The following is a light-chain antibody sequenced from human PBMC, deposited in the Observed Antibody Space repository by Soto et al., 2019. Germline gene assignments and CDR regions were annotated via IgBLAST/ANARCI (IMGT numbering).Light chain of an antibody. J-gene: IGLJ1*01. CDR1: SSNIGNNY. Sequence: QSVLTQPPSVSAAPGQKVTISCSGSSSNIGNNYVSWYQQLPGTAPKLLIYENNKRPSGIPDRFSGSKSGTSATLGITGLQTGDEADYYCETWDSSLSAYVSGTGTKLTVL. V-gene: IGLV1-51*02. CDR2: ENN. CDR3: ETWDSSLSAYV.